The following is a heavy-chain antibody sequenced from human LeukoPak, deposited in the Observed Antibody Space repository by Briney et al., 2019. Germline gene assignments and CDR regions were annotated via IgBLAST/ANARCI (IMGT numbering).Heavy chain of an antibody. Sequence: SETLSLTCTVSGGSISSYYWSWIRQPPGKGLEWIGYIFYTGSTNYNPSLKSRVTMSVDTSKNQFSLKLSSVTAADTAVYYCARDSEGIAVAGTFDYWGQGTLVTVSS. V-gene: IGHV4-59*12. CDR3: ARDSEGIAVAGTFDY. D-gene: IGHD6-19*01. CDR2: IFYTGST. CDR1: GGSISSYY. J-gene: IGHJ4*02.